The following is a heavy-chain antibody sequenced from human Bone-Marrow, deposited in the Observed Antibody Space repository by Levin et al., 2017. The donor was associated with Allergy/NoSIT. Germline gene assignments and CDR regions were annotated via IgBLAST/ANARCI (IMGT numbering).Heavy chain of an antibody. J-gene: IGHJ3*02. CDR3: VRDKTSTVANVFDI. CDR2: IYSDGINT. Sequence: QAGGSLRLSCAASGFTFSSHWMHWVRQDPGKGLVWVSRIYSDGINTNYADSVKGRFTISRDNAKNTLYLQMNNLRAEDTAVYYCVRDKTSTVANVFDIWGQGTLVTVSS. V-gene: IGHV3-74*01. D-gene: IGHD6-19*01. CDR1: GFTFSSHW.